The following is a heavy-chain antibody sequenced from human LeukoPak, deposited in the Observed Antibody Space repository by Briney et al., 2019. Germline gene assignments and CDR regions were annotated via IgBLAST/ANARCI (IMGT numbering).Heavy chain of an antibody. Sequence: PSETLSLTCTVSGGSISGSSYYWGWIRQPPGKGLEWVGSIYYSGSTYYNPSLKSRVTISVDTSKNQFSLKLSSVTAADTAVYYCARRPGSSGYYYVHYFDYWGQGTLVTVSS. CDR1: GGSISGSSYY. J-gene: IGHJ4*02. CDR2: IYYSGST. D-gene: IGHD3-22*01. V-gene: IGHV4-39*01. CDR3: ARRPGSSGYYYVHYFDY.